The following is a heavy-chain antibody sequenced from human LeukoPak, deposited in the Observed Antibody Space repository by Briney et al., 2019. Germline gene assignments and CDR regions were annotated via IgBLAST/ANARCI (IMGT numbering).Heavy chain of an antibody. D-gene: IGHD3-22*01. V-gene: IGHV1-2*02. CDR3: AREVNYYDSSGYTNWFDP. Sequence: ASVKVSCKASGYTFTGYYMHWVRQAPGQGLEWMGWINPNSGGTNYAQKFQGRVTMTRDTSISTAYMELSRLRSDDTAVYYCAREVNYYDSSGYTNWFDPWGQGTLVTVSS. J-gene: IGHJ5*02. CDR1: GYTFTGYY. CDR2: INPNSGGT.